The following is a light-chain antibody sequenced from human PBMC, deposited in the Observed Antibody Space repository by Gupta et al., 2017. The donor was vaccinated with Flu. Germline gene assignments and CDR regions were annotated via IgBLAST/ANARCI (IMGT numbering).Light chain of an antibody. CDR1: SIDVGVSDY. J-gene: IGLJ3*02. CDR3: CSYASIFTGV. V-gene: IGLV2-11*03. CDR2: DVT. Sequence: SVTISGTGTSIDVGVSDYVSWYQQHPGDAPLLMNYDVTKRPSGVPDRFSGSKSGTTASLTISGLHVEDEAYYYCCSYASIFTGVFGGGTKLTVL.